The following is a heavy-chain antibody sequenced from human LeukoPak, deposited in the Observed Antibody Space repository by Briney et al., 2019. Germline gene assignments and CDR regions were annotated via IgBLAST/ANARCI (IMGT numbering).Heavy chain of an antibody. J-gene: IGHJ4*02. CDR2: IYSGGST. CDR1: GITVSSNY. V-gene: IGHV3-53*04. CDR3: ARVDWATNYFDY. D-gene: IGHD2-2*03. Sequence: GGSLRLSCAASGITVSSNYMSWVRQAPGKGLEWVSVIYSGGSTYYADSVKGGFTISRHNSKNTPYLQRNSLRSEDTAVYYCARVDWATNYFDYRGQGTLVTVFS.